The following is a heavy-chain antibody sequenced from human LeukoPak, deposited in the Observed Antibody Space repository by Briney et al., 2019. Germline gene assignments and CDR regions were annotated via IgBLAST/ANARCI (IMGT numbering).Heavy chain of an antibody. CDR3: ASPLDSPFDY. Sequence: GGSLRLSCAASGFTFSSYGMHWVRQAPGKGLEWVAVISYDGSNKYYADSVKGRFTISRDNSKNTLYLQMNSLRAEDTAVYYCASPLDSPFDYWGQGTLVTVSS. CDR2: ISYDGSNK. D-gene: IGHD2-2*03. V-gene: IGHV3-30*03. J-gene: IGHJ4*02. CDR1: GFTFSSYG.